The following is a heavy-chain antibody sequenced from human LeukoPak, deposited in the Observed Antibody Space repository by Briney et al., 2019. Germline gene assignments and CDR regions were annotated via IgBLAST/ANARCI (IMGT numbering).Heavy chain of an antibody. Sequence: SGTLSLTRTVSGGSVHSYDHYWAWIRQPPRKGLEWMGTIYSSGTTSYNPSLKSRVTISVDTSSNHFYLNLISVTAADAALYYCARQPHSYGPDYYYYYMDLWGTGTTVTVSS. CDR1: GGSVHSYDHY. J-gene: IGHJ6*03. V-gene: IGHV4-39*01. CDR3: ARQPHSYGPDYYYYYMDL. D-gene: IGHD5-18*01. CDR2: IYSSGTT.